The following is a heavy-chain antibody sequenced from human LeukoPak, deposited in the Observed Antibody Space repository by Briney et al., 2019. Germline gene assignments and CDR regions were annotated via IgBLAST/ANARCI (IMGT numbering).Heavy chain of an antibody. D-gene: IGHD3-22*01. CDR2: IYYSGST. CDR3: ARDSGSYDY. CDR1: GGSFSGYY. J-gene: IGHJ4*02. V-gene: IGHV4-59*01. Sequence: SETLSLTCAVYGGSFSGYYWSWIRQPPGKGLEWIGYIYYSGSTNYNPSLKSRVTISVDTSKNQFSLKLSSVTAADTAVYYCARDSGSYDYWGQGTLVTVSS.